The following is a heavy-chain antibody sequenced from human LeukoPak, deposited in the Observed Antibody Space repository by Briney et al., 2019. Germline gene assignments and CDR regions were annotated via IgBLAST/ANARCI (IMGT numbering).Heavy chain of an antibody. V-gene: IGHV1-24*01. CDR2: FHPEDGET. Sequence: GASVKVFCKVSGYSLTELSMHWVRQAPGKGLEWMGGFHPEDGETVYAQKFQDRVTMTEDTSTDTAYMELSGLRSEDTAVYYCTTGKIYCSTSSCSDDYWGQGTLVTVSS. CDR1: GYSLTELS. CDR3: TTGKIYCSTSSCSDDY. D-gene: IGHD2-2*01. J-gene: IGHJ4*02.